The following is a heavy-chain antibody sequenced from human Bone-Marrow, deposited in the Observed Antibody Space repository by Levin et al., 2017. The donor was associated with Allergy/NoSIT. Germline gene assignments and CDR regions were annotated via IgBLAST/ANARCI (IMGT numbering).Heavy chain of an antibody. V-gene: IGHV3-48*01. CDR2: ISSGSGTS. CDR3: ARETTYYFDPGGDLRAGWYFDL. CDR1: GFSFNTYN. J-gene: IGHJ2*01. Sequence: GESLKISCAASGFSFNTYNMHWVRQAPGKGLECISYISSGSGTSDYADSVKGRFTISRDNANNSMYLQMNSLRAEDTAVYYCARETTYYFDPGGDLRAGWYFDLWGRGTLVTVSS. D-gene: IGHD3-22*01.